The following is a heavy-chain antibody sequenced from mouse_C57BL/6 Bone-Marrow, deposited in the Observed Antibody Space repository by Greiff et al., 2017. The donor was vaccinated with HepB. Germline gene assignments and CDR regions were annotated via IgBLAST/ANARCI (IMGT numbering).Heavy chain of an antibody. Sequence: QVQLQQPGAELVKPGASVKLSCKASGYTFTSYWMQWVKQRPGQGLEWIGQIDPSDSYTNYNQKFKGKATLTVDTSYSTAYMQLSSLTSEDSAVYYCARDFWFAYWGQGTLVTVSA. J-gene: IGHJ3*01. V-gene: IGHV1-50*01. CDR1: GYTFTSYW. CDR2: IDPSDSYT. CDR3: ARDFWFAY.